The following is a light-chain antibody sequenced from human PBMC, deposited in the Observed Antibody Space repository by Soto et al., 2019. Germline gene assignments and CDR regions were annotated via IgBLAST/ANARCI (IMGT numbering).Light chain of an antibody. CDR2: DAY. Sequence: DIQMTQSPSTLSASVGDRVTITCRASQSISRWLAWHQQKPGKAPKLLIYDAYSLESGVPSRFSGSGSGTEFTLTISSLQPDDFATYYCQQYNYFRPFGQGTRLEIK. CDR1: QSISRW. CDR3: QQYNYFRP. V-gene: IGKV1-5*01. J-gene: IGKJ5*01.